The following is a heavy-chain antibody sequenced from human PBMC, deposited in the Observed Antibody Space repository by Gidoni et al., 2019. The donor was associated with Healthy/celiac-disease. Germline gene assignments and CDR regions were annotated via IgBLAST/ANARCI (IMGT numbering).Heavy chain of an antibody. D-gene: IGHD1-26*01. J-gene: IGHJ4*02. CDR3: ARDKVGAIDY. CDR2: IDYSGST. V-gene: IGHV4-59*01. CDR1: GGSISSYY. Sequence: HVQLQESGPVLVKPSETLSLTCTVSGGSISSYYWSWIRQPPGKGLEWIGYIDYSGSTNYNPSLKSRVTRSVDTSKNQFTLKLSSVTAEDTAVYYCARDKVGAIDYWGQGTLVTVSS.